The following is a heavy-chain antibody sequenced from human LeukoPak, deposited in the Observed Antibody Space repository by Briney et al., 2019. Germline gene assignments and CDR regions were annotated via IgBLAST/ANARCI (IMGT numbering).Heavy chain of an antibody. D-gene: IGHD6-13*01. Sequence: QTGGSLRLSCAASGFTFSSYAMHWVRQAPGKGLEWVAVISYDGSNKYYADSVKGRFTISRDNSKNTLYLQMNSLRAEDTAIYYCTKGGPYSSSWGGKFDHWGQGTLVTVSS. CDR3: TKGGPYSSSWGGKFDH. CDR2: ISYDGSNK. CDR1: GFTFSSYA. J-gene: IGHJ4*02. V-gene: IGHV3-30-3*01.